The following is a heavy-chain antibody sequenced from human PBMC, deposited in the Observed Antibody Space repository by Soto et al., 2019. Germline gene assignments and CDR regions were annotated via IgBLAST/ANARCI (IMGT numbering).Heavy chain of an antibody. CDR2: IYSDDRA. J-gene: IGHJ4*02. Sequence: PGGSLRLSCAASGFTISGKYMTWVRQAPGKGLEWVSVIYSDDRAYYADSVKGRFTISRDNSKNTLYLQMNSLRADDTALYYCAGAPSGSLNFDFWGPGIVVTVSS. CDR3: AGAPSGSLNFDF. CDR1: GFTISGKY. D-gene: IGHD5-12*01. V-gene: IGHV3-53*01.